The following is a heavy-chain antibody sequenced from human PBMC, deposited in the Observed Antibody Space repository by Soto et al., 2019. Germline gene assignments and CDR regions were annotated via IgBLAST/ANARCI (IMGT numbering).Heavy chain of an antibody. J-gene: IGHJ4*02. V-gene: IGHV3-30*18. Sequence: QVQLVESGRGVVQPGRSLRLSCADSGITFSNYGMHWVRQAPGKGLEWVAVISYDGSNKYYADSVKGRFTISRDNSKNTMFLQMNSLRTEDTAVYYCAKDAGVYGDSAGWGLFDYWGQGTLVTVSS. CDR3: AKDAGVYGDSAGWGLFDY. D-gene: IGHD2-21*02. CDR1: GITFSNYG. CDR2: ISYDGSNK.